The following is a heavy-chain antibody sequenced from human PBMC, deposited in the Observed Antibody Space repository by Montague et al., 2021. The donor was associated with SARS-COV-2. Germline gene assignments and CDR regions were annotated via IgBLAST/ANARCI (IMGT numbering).Heavy chain of an antibody. V-gene: IGHV3-74*01. CDR3: TRSMGYGSGSSESNYEGYDYYCMDV. J-gene: IGHJ6*03. Sequence: SLRLSCAASGFTFSTYWMHWVRQAPGKGLVWVSRLNGDGRSTAHADSVKGRFTISRDNAKNTLYLQMNSLRVEDTAVYYCTRSMGYGSGSSESNYEGYDYYCMDVWGKGTTVTVAS. D-gene: IGHD3-10*01. CDR2: LNGDGRST. CDR1: GFTFSTYW.